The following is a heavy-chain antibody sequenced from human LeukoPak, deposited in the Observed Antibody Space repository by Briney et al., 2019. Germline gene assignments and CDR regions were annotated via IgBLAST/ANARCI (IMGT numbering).Heavy chain of an antibody. CDR1: GFTFSSYG. J-gene: IGHJ6*03. Sequence: GGSLRLSCAASGFTFSSYGMHWVRQAPGKGLEWVAVISYDGSNKYYADSVKGRFTISRDNAKNSLYLQMNSLRAEDTAVYYCARDPDDFWSGYGYYYYYMDVWGKGTTVTVSS. D-gene: IGHD3-3*01. V-gene: IGHV3-30*03. CDR2: ISYDGSNK. CDR3: ARDPDDFWSGYGYYYYYMDV.